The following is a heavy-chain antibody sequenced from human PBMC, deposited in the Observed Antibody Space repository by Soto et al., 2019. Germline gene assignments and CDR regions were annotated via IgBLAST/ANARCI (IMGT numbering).Heavy chain of an antibody. Sequence: EVQLVESGGGLVQPGGSLRLSCAAFGFTFSSYWMRWVRQAPGKGLVWVSRISTDGSTTSYADSVKGRFTVSRDNAKNTLYLQMNSLRADDTAVYYCARGGRGGFDYWGQGTLVTVSS. CDR2: ISTDGSTT. D-gene: IGHD3-16*01. J-gene: IGHJ4*02. CDR1: GFTFSSYW. CDR3: ARGGRGGFDY. V-gene: IGHV3-74*01.